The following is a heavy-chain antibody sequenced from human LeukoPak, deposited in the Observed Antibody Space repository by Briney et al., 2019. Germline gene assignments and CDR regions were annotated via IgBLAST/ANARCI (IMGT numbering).Heavy chain of an antibody. Sequence: GASVKVSCXASGYTFTGYYMHWVRRAPGQGLEWMGWINPNSGGTNYAQKFQGRVTMTRDTSISTAYMELSRLRSDDTAVYYCAREGSSSTWAHDAFDIWGQGTMVTVSS. CDR1: GYTFTGYY. D-gene: IGHD6-6*01. CDR3: AREGSSSTWAHDAFDI. CDR2: INPNSGGT. J-gene: IGHJ3*02. V-gene: IGHV1-2*02.